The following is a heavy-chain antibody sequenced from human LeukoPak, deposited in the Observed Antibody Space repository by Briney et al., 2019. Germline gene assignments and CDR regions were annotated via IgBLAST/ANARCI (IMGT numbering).Heavy chain of an antibody. CDR2: ISSDGTYT. Sequence: GGSLRLSCAASGFTFSSHLMHWVRQAPGKGLVWVSRISSDGTYTNYADSVRGRFTISRDNSKNTLYLQMNSLRAEDTAVYYCAKDTRYSGSYYFVFDYWGQGTLVTVSS. V-gene: IGHV3-74*01. CDR3: AKDTRYSGSYYFVFDY. CDR1: GFTFSSHL. J-gene: IGHJ4*02. D-gene: IGHD1-26*01.